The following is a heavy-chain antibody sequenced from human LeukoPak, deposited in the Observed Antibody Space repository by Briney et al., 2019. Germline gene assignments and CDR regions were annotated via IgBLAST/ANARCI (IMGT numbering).Heavy chain of an antibody. V-gene: IGHV3-30*18. J-gene: IGHJ4*02. Sequence: RGSLRLSCAASGFTFSSYGMHWVRQAPGKGLEWVAVISYDGSNKYYADSVEGRFTISRDNSKNTLYLQMNSLRAEDTAVYYCAKEPRRDGYNYLDYWGQGTLVTVSS. CDR2: ISYDGSNK. CDR3: AKEPRRDGYNYLDY. D-gene: IGHD5-24*01. CDR1: GFTFSSYG.